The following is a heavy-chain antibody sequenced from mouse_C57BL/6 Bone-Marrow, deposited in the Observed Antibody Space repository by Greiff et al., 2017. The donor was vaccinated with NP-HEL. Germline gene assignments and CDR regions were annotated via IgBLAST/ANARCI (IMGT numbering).Heavy chain of an antibody. CDR1: GFSLTSYG. Sequence: QVQLQQSGPGLVQPSQSLSITCTVSGFSLTSYGVHWVRQSPGKGLEWLGVIWSGGSTDYNAAFISRLSISKDNSKSQVFFKMNSLQADDTAIYYCATFTTVAPYWYFDVWGTGTTVTVSS. CDR2: IWSGGST. J-gene: IGHJ1*03. V-gene: IGHV2-2*01. CDR3: ATFTTVAPYWYFDV. D-gene: IGHD1-1*01.